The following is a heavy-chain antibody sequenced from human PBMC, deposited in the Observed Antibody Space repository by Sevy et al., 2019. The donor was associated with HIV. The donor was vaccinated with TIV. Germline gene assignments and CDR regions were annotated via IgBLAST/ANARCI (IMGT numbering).Heavy chain of an antibody. J-gene: IGHJ4*02. Sequence: GGSLRLSCVVSGITFSDAWMHWVRQAPGKGLEWVANIKQDGSEKYYVDSVKGRFTISRDNAKNSLYLQMNSLRAEDTAVYYCARAIGAASSYWGQGTLVTVSS. CDR3: ARAIGAASSY. CDR2: IKQDGSEK. CDR1: GITFSDAW. V-gene: IGHV3-7*04. D-gene: IGHD6-13*01.